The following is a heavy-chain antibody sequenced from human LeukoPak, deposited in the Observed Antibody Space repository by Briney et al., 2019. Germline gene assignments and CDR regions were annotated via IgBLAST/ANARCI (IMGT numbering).Heavy chain of an antibody. CDR2: INHSGST. D-gene: IGHD2-2*01. Sequence: SETLSLTCAVYGGSFSGYYWSWIRQPPGKGLEWIGEINHSGSTNYNPSLKSRVTISVDTSKNQFSLKLSSVTAADTAVYYCARQTTSRIVVVPAAKGGYFQHWGQGTLVTVSS. V-gene: IGHV4-34*01. J-gene: IGHJ1*01. CDR3: ARQTTSRIVVVPAAKGGYFQH. CDR1: GGSFSGYY.